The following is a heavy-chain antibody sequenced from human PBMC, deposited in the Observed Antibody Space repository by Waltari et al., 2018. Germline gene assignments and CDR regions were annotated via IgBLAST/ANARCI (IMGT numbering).Heavy chain of an antibody. V-gene: IGHV1-69*01. CDR3: ARGYCSSTSCPIDY. CDR2: IIPIFGTA. CDR1: GGTFSSYA. J-gene: IGHJ4*02. Sequence: QVQLVQSGAEVTKPGSSVKVSCQASGGTFSSYAIRWVRQSPGQGLEWMGGIIPIFGTANYAQKFQGRVTITADESTSTAYMELSSLRSEDTAVYYCARGYCSSTSCPIDYWGQGTLVTVSS. D-gene: IGHD2-2*01.